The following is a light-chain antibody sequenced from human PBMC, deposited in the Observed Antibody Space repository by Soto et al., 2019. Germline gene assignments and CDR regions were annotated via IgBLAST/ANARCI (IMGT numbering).Light chain of an antibody. J-gene: IGLJ1*01. V-gene: IGLV1-40*01. CDR2: GNN. CDR3: QSYDSRLSGDV. CDR1: SSNIGAGYD. Sequence: QSVLTQPPSVSGAPGQRVTISCTGSSSNIGAGYDVHWYQQLPGTAPKLLIDGNNNRPSVVPDRFPGSKSGTSASLAITGLQAEDEADYYCQSYDSRLSGDVFGTGTKLTVL.